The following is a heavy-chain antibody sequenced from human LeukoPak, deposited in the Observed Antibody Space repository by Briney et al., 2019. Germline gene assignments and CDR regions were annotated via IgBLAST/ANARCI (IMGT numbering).Heavy chain of an antibody. D-gene: IGHD6-19*01. CDR2: ISSNGGST. V-gene: IGHV3-64D*09. CDR1: GFTFGGYA. CDR3: VKNGIYSSGWYGGYFDY. Sequence: GGSLRLSCSASGFTFGGYAMHWVRQAPGKGLEFVSAISSNGGSTYYADSVKGRFTISRDNSKNTLYLQVSSLRADDTAVYYCVKNGIYSSGWYGGYFDYWGQGTLVTVSS. J-gene: IGHJ4*02.